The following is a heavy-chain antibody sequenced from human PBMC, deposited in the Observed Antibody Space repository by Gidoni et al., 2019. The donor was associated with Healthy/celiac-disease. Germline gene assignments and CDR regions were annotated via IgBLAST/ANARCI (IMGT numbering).Heavy chain of an antibody. V-gene: IGHV3-15*07. D-gene: IGHD3-3*01. CDR2: IKSKTDGGTT. J-gene: IGHJ3*02. CDR1: GFTFSNTC. Sequence: EVQLVESGGGLVKPGGSLRLSCAASGFTFSNTCLNWVRQAPGKGLERVGRIKSKTDGGTTDYAAHVKGRFTISRDDSKNTLYLQMNSLKTEDTAVYYCTTALYDFWSGPTPYDAFDIWGQGTMVTVSS. CDR3: TTALYDFWSGPTPYDAFDI.